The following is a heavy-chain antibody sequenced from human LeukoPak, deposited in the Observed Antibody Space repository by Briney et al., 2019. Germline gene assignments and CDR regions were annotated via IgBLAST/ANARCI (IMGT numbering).Heavy chain of an antibody. CDR1: GGSISSSSYY. V-gene: IGHV4-39*01. J-gene: IGHJ4*02. Sequence: SETLSLTCTVSGGSISSSSYYWGWVRQPPGKGLEWIGSIYYSGSTYYNPSLKSGVTIYVDTSKNQFSLKLSSVTAADTAVYYCAYQVPIAAAGTNSFDYWGQGTLVTVSS. CDR3: AYQVPIAAAGTNSFDY. D-gene: IGHD6-13*01. CDR2: IYYSGST.